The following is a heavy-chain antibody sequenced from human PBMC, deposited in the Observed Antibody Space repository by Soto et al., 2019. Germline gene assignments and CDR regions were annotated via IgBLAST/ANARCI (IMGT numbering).Heavy chain of an antibody. CDR3: ARAGIGYCSSTSCLYHFDY. V-gene: IGHV3-23*01. CDR1: GFIFTNHA. J-gene: IGHJ4*02. D-gene: IGHD2-2*03. Sequence: GGSLRLSCAASGFIFTNHAMNWVRQAPGKGLEWVSTISGVADSTYYADSVKGRLTISRDNSKNTVSLQMNSLRADDTAIYYCARAGIGYCSSTSCLYHFDYWGQGTVVTVSS. CDR2: ISGVADST.